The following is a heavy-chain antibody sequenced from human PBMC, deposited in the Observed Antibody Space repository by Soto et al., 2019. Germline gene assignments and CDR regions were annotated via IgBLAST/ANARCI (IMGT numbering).Heavy chain of an antibody. Sequence: SETLSLTCAVSGGSISSGGYSWSWIRQPPGKGLEWIGYIYHSGSTYYNPSLKSRVTISVDRSKNQFSLKLSSVTAADTAVYYCARGKFVVVTANWYFDLSGRGTLVTVSS. J-gene: IGHJ2*01. CDR2: IYHSGST. CDR1: GGSISSGGYS. D-gene: IGHD2-21*02. CDR3: ARGKFVVVTANWYFDL. V-gene: IGHV4-30-2*01.